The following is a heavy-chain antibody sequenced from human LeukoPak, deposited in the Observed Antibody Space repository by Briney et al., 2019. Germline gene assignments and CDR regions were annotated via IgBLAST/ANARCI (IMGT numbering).Heavy chain of an antibody. CDR1: VYSLTELS. CDR2: FDPEDGET. Sequence: ASVNVSFMLSVYSLTELSMHWVGQAPGKGREWMGGFDPEDGETIYAQKFQGRVTIPEDTSADTAYLELSSLRSEDTAVYYRAISGSYYALFFPWGQGTLVTVSS. CDR3: AISGSYYALFFP. V-gene: IGHV1-24*01. J-gene: IGHJ5*02. D-gene: IGHD1-26*01.